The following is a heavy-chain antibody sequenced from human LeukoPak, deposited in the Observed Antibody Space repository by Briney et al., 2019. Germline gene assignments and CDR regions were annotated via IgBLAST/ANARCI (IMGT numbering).Heavy chain of an antibody. Sequence: GGSLRLSCAASGFTFSSYEMNWVRQAPGKGLEWVSCISSSSSYIYYADSVKGRFTISRDNAKNSLYLQMNSLRAEDTAVYYCAREAAAGKDPAHYYYYYNMDVWGKGTTVTVSS. CDR1: GFTFSSYE. D-gene: IGHD6-13*01. V-gene: IGHV3-21*01. J-gene: IGHJ6*03. CDR3: AREAAAGKDPAHYYYYYNMDV. CDR2: ISSSSSYI.